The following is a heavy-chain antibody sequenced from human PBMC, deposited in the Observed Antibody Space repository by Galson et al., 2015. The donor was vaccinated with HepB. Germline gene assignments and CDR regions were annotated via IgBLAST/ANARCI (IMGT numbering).Heavy chain of an antibody. J-gene: IGHJ4*02. CDR2: ISSSTIYT. Sequence: SLRLSCAASGFTFRAYSLRWIRQAPGKGLEWLSYISSSTIYTNYADSVKGRFTISRDHVKNSMYLQMNSLRAEDTAVYYCARVADAYDGDHAHFDAGGLGTLVT. D-gene: IGHD3-10*01. V-gene: IGHV3-11*06. CDR1: GFTFRAYS. CDR3: ARVADAYDGDHAHFDA.